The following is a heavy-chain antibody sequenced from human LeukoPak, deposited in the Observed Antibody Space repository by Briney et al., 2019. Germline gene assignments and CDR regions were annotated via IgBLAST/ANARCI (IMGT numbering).Heavy chain of an antibody. Sequence: PGGSLRLSCAASGFSFSTYDMHWVRQAPGKGLEWVAVIWYDGSNKYYADSVKGRFTISRDNSKNTLYLQMNSLRVEDTAVYYCARGDPTVTTQQNLDYWGQGTLVTVSS. CDR2: IWYDGSNK. CDR1: GFSFSTYD. J-gene: IGHJ4*02. CDR3: ARGDPTVTTQQNLDY. D-gene: IGHD4-17*01. V-gene: IGHV3-33*01.